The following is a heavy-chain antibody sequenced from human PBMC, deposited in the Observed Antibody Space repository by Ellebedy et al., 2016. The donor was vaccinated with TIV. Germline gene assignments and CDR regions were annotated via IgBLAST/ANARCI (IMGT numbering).Heavy chain of an antibody. CDR3: ARRLSHKARGLGARGWFDP. J-gene: IGHJ5*02. V-gene: IGHV4-39*01. CDR1: GGSITDSNFF. CDR2: LYYDLNI. Sequence: MPSETLSLTCSVSGGSITDSNFFWGWPRQAPGQGLEWIGTLYYDLNIHYNPSFKNRVTISADASKKQFSLKLTSVTAADTAVYYCARRLSHKARGLGARGWFDPWGPGTRVIVSS. D-gene: IGHD3-16*01.